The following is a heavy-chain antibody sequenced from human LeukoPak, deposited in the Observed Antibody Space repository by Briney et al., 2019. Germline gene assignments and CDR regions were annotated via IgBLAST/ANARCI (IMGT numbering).Heavy chain of an antibody. CDR3: ARIKRAARPSYYYYYGMDV. Sequence: SGPALVHPPQPLTLSYTFSGFSRGTSGMCGSWIRQPPEKALEWLALIDGDGDKYYTTSLKTRLTISKDTSKNQVVLTMTNMDPVDTATYYCARIKRAARPSYYYYYGMDVWGQGTTVTVSS. CDR1: GFSRGTSGMC. V-gene: IGHV2-70*01. D-gene: IGHD6-6*01. CDR2: IDGDGDK. J-gene: IGHJ6*02.